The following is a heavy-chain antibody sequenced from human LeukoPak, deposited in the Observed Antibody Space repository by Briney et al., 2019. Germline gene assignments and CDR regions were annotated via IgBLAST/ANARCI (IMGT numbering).Heavy chain of an antibody. V-gene: IGHV1-18*01. D-gene: IGHD2-15*01. CDR3: ARASYCSGGSCYSDY. Sequence: ASVKVSCKASGYTFISYSISWVRQAPGQGVEWMGWISAYNGNTIYAQKVKGRVTMTTDTSTSTAYMELRSLKSDDTAVYYCARASYCSGGSCYSDYWGQGTLVTVSS. J-gene: IGHJ4*02. CDR2: ISAYNGNT. CDR1: GYTFISYS.